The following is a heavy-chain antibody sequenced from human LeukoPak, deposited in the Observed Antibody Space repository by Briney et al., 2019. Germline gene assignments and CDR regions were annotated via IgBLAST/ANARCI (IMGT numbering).Heavy chain of an antibody. CDR2: INAGNGNT. D-gene: IGHD4-17*01. Sequence: VASVTVSCKASGYTFTSYAMHWVRQAPGQRLEWMGWINAGNGNTKYSQKFQGRVTITRDTSASTAYMELSSLRSEDTAVYYCARRLNGAHFDYWGQGTLVTVSS. CDR1: GYTFTSYA. CDR3: ARRLNGAHFDY. J-gene: IGHJ4*02. V-gene: IGHV1-3*01.